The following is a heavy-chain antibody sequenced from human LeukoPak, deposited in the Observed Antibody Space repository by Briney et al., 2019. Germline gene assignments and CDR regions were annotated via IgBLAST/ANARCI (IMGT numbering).Heavy chain of an antibody. Sequence: SETLSLTCTVSGGSISSSSYYWGWIRQPPGKGLEWIGSIYYSGSTYYNPSLKSRVTISVDTSKNQFSLKLSSVTAADTAVYYCARDWYYDPSYDAFDIWGQGTMVTVSS. V-gene: IGHV4-39*07. CDR1: GGSISSSSYY. CDR2: IYYSGST. J-gene: IGHJ3*02. D-gene: IGHD3-3*01. CDR3: ARDWYYDPSYDAFDI.